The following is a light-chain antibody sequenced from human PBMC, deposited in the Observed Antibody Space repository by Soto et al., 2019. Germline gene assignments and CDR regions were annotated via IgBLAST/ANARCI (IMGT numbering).Light chain of an antibody. CDR3: QQYGGSPRT. Sequence: ETLLTQSPATLSLSPGERATLSCRASQSVNNFLAWYQQKPGQAPRLLIYDASYRAAGIPTRFSGSGSGTDFTLTISRLEPEDFALYYCQQYGGSPRTFGRGTKVDIK. CDR2: DAS. CDR1: QSVNNF. J-gene: IGKJ1*01. V-gene: IGKV3-20*01.